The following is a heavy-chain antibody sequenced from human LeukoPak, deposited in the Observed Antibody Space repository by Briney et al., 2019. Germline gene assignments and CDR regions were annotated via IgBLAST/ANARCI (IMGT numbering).Heavy chain of an antibody. D-gene: IGHD6-19*01. CDR1: GFSFHDHG. V-gene: IGHV3-30*03. CDR3: AREATWGQWYFDL. Sequence: GTSLRPSCAASGFSFHDHGMDWVRQAPGKGLEWVAVIAADGGVKQYADSVKGRFSLSRDNSKNTVSLQMNGLTAEDTAVYYCAREATWGQWYFDLWGQGAPVTVSS. J-gene: IGHJ4*02. CDR2: IAADGGVK.